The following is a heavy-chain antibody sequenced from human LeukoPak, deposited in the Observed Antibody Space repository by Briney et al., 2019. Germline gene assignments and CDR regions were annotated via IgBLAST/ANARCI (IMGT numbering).Heavy chain of an antibody. CDR1: GGSVSSGSYY. CDR2: IYYSGST. CDR3: ARAVGYCSGGSCYPIWYFDC. J-gene: IGHJ4*02. Sequence: ASETLSLTCTVSGGSVSSGSYYWSWIRQPPGKGLEWVGYIYYSGSTNYNPSLKSRVTISVDTSKNQFSLKLSSVTAADTAVYYCARAVGYCSGGSCYPIWYFDCWGQGTLVTVSS. D-gene: IGHD2-15*01. V-gene: IGHV4-61*01.